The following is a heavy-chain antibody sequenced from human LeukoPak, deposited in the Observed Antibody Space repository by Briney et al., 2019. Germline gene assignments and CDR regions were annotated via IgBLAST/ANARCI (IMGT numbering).Heavy chain of an antibody. J-gene: IGHJ4*02. CDR1: GFTFTSYA. V-gene: IGHV3-23*01. CDR3: AKEHCSSISCYAGRPLDY. D-gene: IGHD2-2*01. CDR2: ISGSGDST. Sequence: PGGSLRLSCAASGFTFTSYAMTWVRQAPGKGLEWVSAISGSGDSTYYADSVKGRFTISRDNSKNTLYLQMISLRAEDTAVYYCAKEHCSSISCYAGRPLDYWGQGTLVTVSS.